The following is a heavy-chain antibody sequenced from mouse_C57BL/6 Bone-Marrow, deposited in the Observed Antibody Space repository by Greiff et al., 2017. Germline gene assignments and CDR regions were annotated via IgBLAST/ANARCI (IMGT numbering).Heavy chain of an antibody. Sequence: EVMLVESGGGLVKPGGSLKLSCAASGFTFSSYAMSWVRQTPEKRLEWVATISDGGSYTYYPDNVKGRFTISRDNAKNNLYLQMSHLKSEDTAMYYCARDLDYYGSSWYFDVWGTGTTVTVSS. D-gene: IGHD1-1*01. V-gene: IGHV5-4*01. CDR1: GFTFSSYA. J-gene: IGHJ1*03. CDR3: ARDLDYYGSSWYFDV. CDR2: ISDGGSYT.